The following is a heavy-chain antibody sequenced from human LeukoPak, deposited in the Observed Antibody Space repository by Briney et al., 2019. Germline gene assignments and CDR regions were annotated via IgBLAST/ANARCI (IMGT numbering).Heavy chain of an antibody. J-gene: IGHJ4*02. V-gene: IGHV3-23*01. CDR1: GFTFSSYA. Sequence: GGSLRLSCAASGFTFSSYAMSWVRQAPGKGLGWVSAISGSGGSTYYADSVKGRFTISRDNSKNTLYLQMNSLRAEDTAVYYCAREYIVVVPAASGGDYWGQGTLVTVSS. CDR2: ISGSGGST. CDR3: AREYIVVVPAASGGDY. D-gene: IGHD2-2*01.